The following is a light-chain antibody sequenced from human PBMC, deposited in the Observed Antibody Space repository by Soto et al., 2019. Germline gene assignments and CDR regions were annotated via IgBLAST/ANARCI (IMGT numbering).Light chain of an antibody. CDR1: SSYVGGYNY. Sequence: QSVLTQPPSASGSPGQSVTISCTGTSSYVGGYNYVSWYQQHPGKAPKLMIYEVSKRPSGVPDRFSGSKSGSTASLTVTGLQAEDEADYYCSSYAGSDNSVFGTGTKVTVL. V-gene: IGLV2-8*01. CDR2: EVS. J-gene: IGLJ1*01. CDR3: SSYAGSDNSV.